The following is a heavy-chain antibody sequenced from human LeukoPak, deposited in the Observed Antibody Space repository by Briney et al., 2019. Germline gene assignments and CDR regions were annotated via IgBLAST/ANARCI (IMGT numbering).Heavy chain of an antibody. CDR2: ISYDGSNK. Sequence: PGGSLRLSCAASGFTFDSYGMHWVRQAPDKGLEWVAVISYDGSNKYYTDSVKGRFTISRDNSKNTLYLQMNSLRAEDTAVYYCAKDRGFGVFFQYYFDHWGQGSLVTVSS. J-gene: IGHJ4*02. D-gene: IGHD3-10*01. V-gene: IGHV3-30*18. CDR3: AKDRGFGVFFQYYFDH. CDR1: GFTFDSYG.